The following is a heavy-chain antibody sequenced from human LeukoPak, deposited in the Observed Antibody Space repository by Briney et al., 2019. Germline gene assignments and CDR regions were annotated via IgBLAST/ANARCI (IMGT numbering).Heavy chain of an antibody. Sequence: GGSLRLSCAASGFTFNSYAMSWVRQAPGKGLEWVSALSGFGDITDYAESVKGRFTISRDNSKNTLYLQMNSLRAEDTAVYYCARDLYSSGWYNCFDYWGQGTLVTVSS. CDR3: ARDLYSSGWYNCFDY. D-gene: IGHD6-19*01. CDR2: LSGFGDIT. CDR1: GFTFNSYA. J-gene: IGHJ4*02. V-gene: IGHV3-23*01.